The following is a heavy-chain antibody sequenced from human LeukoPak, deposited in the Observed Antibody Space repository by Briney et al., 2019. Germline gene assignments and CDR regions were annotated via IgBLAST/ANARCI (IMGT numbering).Heavy chain of an antibody. Sequence: GGSLRLSCAASGFTFSSYGMHWVRQAPGKGLEWVAVISYDGSNKYYADSVKGRFTISRDNSKNTLYLQMNSLRAEDTAVYYCAKVGATAVAGFDAFDIWGQGTMVTVSS. V-gene: IGHV3-30*18. CDR3: AKVGATAVAGFDAFDI. CDR1: GFTFSSYG. CDR2: ISYDGSNK. D-gene: IGHD6-19*01. J-gene: IGHJ3*02.